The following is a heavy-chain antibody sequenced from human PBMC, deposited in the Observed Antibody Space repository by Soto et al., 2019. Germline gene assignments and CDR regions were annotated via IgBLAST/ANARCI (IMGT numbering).Heavy chain of an antibody. D-gene: IGHD2-2*01. CDR1: GYTFTGYY. CDR3: ARERYQVISDGMDV. CDR2: INPETGAT. J-gene: IGHJ6*02. V-gene: IGHV1-2*02. Sequence: GASVKVSCKASGYTFTGYYVHWVRKAPGQGLELMGWINPETGATSYAQKFQGRVTLSRDTSINTAYLEVSSLRFDDAAVYFCARERYQVISDGMDVWGQGTTVTVSS.